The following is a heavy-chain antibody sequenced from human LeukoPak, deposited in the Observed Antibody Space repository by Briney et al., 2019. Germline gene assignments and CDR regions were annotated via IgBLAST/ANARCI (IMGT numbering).Heavy chain of an antibody. Sequence: TGGSLRLSCAASGFTFSSYGMHWVRQAPGKGLEWVAFIRYDGINKYYADSVKGRFTISRDNSKSTLSLQMNSLRAEDTAIYYCATYRQVLLPFESWGQGTLVTVSS. D-gene: IGHD2-8*02. CDR3: ATYRQVLLPFES. CDR2: IRYDGINK. J-gene: IGHJ4*02. V-gene: IGHV3-30*02. CDR1: GFTFSSYG.